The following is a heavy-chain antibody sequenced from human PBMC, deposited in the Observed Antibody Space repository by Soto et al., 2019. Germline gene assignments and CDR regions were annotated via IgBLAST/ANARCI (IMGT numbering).Heavy chain of an antibody. Sequence: GGSLRLSCAVSGFTFSTYAMSWVRQAPGKGLERVSGISGSGDNTYYADSVKGRFTISRDNSKNTLYLHMNSLRAEDTAVYYCKLRSWYDCWGQGTLVTVSS. CDR2: ISGSGDNT. J-gene: IGHJ5*01. CDR3: KLRSWYDC. CDR1: GFTFSTYA. D-gene: IGHD1-26*01. V-gene: IGHV3-23*01.